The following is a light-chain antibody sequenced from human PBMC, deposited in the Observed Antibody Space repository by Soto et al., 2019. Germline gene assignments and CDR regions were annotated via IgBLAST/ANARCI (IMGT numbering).Light chain of an antibody. CDR2: DAS. CDR3: QQHSNWPWT. J-gene: IGKJ1*01. V-gene: IGKV3-11*01. CDR1: QSVSSY. Sequence: EIVLTQSPATLSLSPGERATLSCRASQSVSSYLAWYQQKPGQAPRLLIYDASNRATGIPARFSGSGSGTDFTLTINSLEPEDFAVYYCQQHSNWPWTFGQGTKVDIK.